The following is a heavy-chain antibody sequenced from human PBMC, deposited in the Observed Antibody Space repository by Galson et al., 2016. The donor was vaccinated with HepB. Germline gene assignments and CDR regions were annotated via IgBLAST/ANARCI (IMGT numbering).Heavy chain of an antibody. Sequence: SLRLSCAASGFTFSKYGMHWVRQAPGKGLEWVAADSMDGRRKFYVDSVKGRFTISRDNSNNMLFLQMSSLRPADTAVYYCAKRHEYCPPVGCSVDYWGQGTLVTVSS. D-gene: IGHD2/OR15-2a*01. V-gene: IGHV3-30*18. J-gene: IGHJ4*02. CDR3: AKRHEYCPPVGCSVDY. CDR1: GFTFSKYG. CDR2: DSMDGRRK.